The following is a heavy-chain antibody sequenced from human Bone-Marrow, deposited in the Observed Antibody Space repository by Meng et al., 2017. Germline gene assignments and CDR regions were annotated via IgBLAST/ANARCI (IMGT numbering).Heavy chain of an antibody. J-gene: IGHJ4*02. Sequence: GESLKISCAASGFTFSSYGMHWVRQAPGKGLEWVSVIWYDGSNKYYADSVKGRFTISRDNSKNTLYLQMNSLRAEDTAVCYCARDFYDSNGYYRVFDYWGQGTLVTVSS. D-gene: IGHD3-22*01. CDR3: ARDFYDSNGYYRVFDY. V-gene: IGHV3-33*01. CDR2: IWYDGSNK. CDR1: GFTFSSYG.